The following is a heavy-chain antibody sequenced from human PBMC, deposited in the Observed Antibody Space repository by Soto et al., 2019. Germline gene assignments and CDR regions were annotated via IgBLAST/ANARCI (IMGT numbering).Heavy chain of an antibody. CDR1: GGSISSGGYY. D-gene: IGHD3-16*01. CDR3: LGSPGGPGWLDP. CDR2: IYYSGST. V-gene: IGHV4-31*03. J-gene: IGHJ5*02. Sequence: SETLSLTCTVSGGSISSGGYYWSWIRQHPGKGLEWIGYIYYSGSTYYNPSLKSRVTISVDTSKNQFSLKLSSVTAADTAVYFWLGSPGGPGWLDPWGLGILVTVSS.